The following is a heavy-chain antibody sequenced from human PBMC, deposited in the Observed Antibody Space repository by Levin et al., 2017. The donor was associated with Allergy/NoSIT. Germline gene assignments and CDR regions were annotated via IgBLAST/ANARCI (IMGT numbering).Heavy chain of an antibody. D-gene: IGHD4-17*01. CDR3: AVFSLRYGTFDI. CDR2: VSHHAIS. J-gene: IGHJ3*02. Sequence: SETLSLTCAVSGGSLGGYYWSWLRQPPGKGLEWIGEVSHHAISTYNPSLDSRVTILVDPSRNHFPLDLHSLTAADTGVYYCAVFSLRYGTFDIWGQGTMVTVSS. V-gene: IGHV4-34*01. CDR1: GGSLGGYY.